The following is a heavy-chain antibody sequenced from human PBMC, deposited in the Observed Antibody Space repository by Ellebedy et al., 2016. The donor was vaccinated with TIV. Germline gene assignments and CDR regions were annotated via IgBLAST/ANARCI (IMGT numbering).Heavy chain of an antibody. CDR3: ASEYDSSGYFAFDI. CDR2: IYPGDSDT. Sequence: GGSLRLSCKGSGYTFTTYWIGWVRQMPGKGLEWVGIIYPGDSDTRYSPSFQGQVTISADKSISTAYLQWTSLKASDTAMYYCASEYDSSGYFAFDIWGQGTKVTVSA. CDR1: GYTFTTYW. V-gene: IGHV5-51*01. D-gene: IGHD3-22*01. J-gene: IGHJ3*02.